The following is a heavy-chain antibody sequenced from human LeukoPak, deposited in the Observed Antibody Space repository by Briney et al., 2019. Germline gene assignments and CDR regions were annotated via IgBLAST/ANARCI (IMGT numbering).Heavy chain of an antibody. J-gene: IGHJ6*02. CDR2: ISSSSSYI. CDR3: ASELYDYSPDYYYGMDV. Sequence: GGSLRLSCAASGFTFSSYSMNWVRQAPGKGLEWVSSISSSSSYIYYADSVKGRFTISRDNSKNTLYLQMNSLRAEDTAVYYCASELYDYSPDYYYGMDVWGQGTTVTVSS. V-gene: IGHV3-21*01. D-gene: IGHD4-11*01. CDR1: GFTFSSYS.